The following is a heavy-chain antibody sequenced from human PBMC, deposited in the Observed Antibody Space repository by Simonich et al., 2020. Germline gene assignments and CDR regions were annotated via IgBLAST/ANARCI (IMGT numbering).Heavy chain of an antibody. J-gene: IGHJ4*02. Sequence: QVQLVQSGAEVKKPGASVQVSCKASGYTFTGYYMHWVRQAPGQGREWRGWNKPNSGGTNYAQKFQGRVTMTRDTSISTAYMELSRLRSDDTAVYYCAREVLTGIFTFDYWGQGTLVTVSS. CDR1: GYTFTGYY. D-gene: IGHD7-27*01. V-gene: IGHV1-2*02. CDR2: NKPNSGGT. CDR3: AREVLTGIFTFDY.